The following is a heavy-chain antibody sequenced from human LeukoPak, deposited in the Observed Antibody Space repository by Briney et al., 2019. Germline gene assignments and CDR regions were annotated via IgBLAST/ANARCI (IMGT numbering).Heavy chain of an antibody. D-gene: IGHD3-10*01. Sequence: PSETLSLTCTVSGGSISSFYWRWIRQPPGKGLEWIGHIYYSGSTNYNPSLKSRVTISVDTSKNQFSLKLSSVTAADTAVYYCARQQLGMVRGVIRPYYFDYWGQGTLVTVSS. CDR3: ARQQLGMVRGVIRPYYFDY. CDR1: GGSISSFY. CDR2: IYYSGST. J-gene: IGHJ4*02. V-gene: IGHV4-59*08.